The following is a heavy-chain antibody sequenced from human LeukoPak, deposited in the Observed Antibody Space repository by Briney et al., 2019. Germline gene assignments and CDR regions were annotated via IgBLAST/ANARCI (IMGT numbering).Heavy chain of an antibody. J-gene: IGHJ4*02. CDR3: AKNGGGSCYTAVDH. CDR2: ISSSGGST. CDR1: GFTFSIYA. D-gene: IGHD2-15*01. V-gene: IGHV3-23*05. Sequence: TGGSLRLSCAASGFTFSIYAISWVRQAPGKGLEYVSVISSSGGSTYYADSVKGRFTISRDNSKSTLYLQMNSLRAEDTAVYYCAKNGGGSCYTAVDHWGQGTLVTVSS.